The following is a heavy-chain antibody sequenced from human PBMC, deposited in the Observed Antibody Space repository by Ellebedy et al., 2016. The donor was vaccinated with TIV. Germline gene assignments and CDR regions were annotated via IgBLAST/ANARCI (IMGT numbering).Heavy chain of an antibody. V-gene: IGHV1-18*01. Sequence: ASVKVSCXASGYTFTSYGISWVRQAPGQGLEWMGWISAYNGNTNYAQKLQGRVTMTTDTSTSTAYMELSSLRSEDTAVYYCAAEISPLWFENWGQGTLVTVSS. CDR3: AAEISPLWFEN. D-gene: IGHD3-3*02. CDR2: ISAYNGNT. CDR1: GYTFTSYG. J-gene: IGHJ5*02.